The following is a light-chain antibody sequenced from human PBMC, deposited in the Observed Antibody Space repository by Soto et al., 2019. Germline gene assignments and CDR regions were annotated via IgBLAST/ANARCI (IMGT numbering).Light chain of an antibody. CDR1: SSDVGGYNS. CDR2: EVS. Sequence: SVLTQPPSASGSPGQSVTISCTGTSSDVGGYNSVSWYQQHPGKAPKVMIYEVSKRPSGVPDRFSGSKSGNTASLTVSGLQAEDEADYYCSSYAGSNNVVFGGGTKLTVL. CDR3: SSYAGSNNVV. J-gene: IGLJ2*01. V-gene: IGLV2-8*01.